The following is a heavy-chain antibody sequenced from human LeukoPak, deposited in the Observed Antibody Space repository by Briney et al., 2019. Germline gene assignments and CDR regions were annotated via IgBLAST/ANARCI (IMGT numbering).Heavy chain of an antibody. V-gene: IGHV1-46*01. CDR3: ARDKPDYYGSGSYYKPLDY. CDR2: INPSGGST. Sequence: ASVKVSCKASGGTFSSYAISWVRQAPGQGLEWMGIINPSGGSTSYAQKFQGRVTMTRDTSTSTVYMELSSLRSEDTAVYYCARDKPDYYGSGSYYKPLDYWGQGTLVPVSS. J-gene: IGHJ4*02. CDR1: GGTFSSYA. D-gene: IGHD3-10*01.